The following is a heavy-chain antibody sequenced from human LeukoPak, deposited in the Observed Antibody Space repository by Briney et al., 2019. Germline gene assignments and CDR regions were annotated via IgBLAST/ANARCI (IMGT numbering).Heavy chain of an antibody. Sequence: PSETLSLTCTVSGYSISSGYYWGWIRQPPGKGLEWIGSIYHSGSTYYNPSLKSRVTISVDTSKNQFSLKLSSVTAADTAVYYCARVDYYDSSGYYGHFDYWGQGTLVTVSS. D-gene: IGHD3-22*01. V-gene: IGHV4-38-2*02. J-gene: IGHJ4*02. CDR1: GYSISSGYY. CDR3: ARVDYYDSSGYYGHFDY. CDR2: IYHSGST.